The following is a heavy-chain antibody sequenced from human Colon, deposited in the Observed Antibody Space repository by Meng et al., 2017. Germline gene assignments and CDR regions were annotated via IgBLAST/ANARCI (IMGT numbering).Heavy chain of an antibody. CDR2: VYYTGSA. J-gene: IGHJ4*02. CDR1: GGSVSSPSYY. V-gene: IGHV4-61*03. CDR3: ARGRGSYSSIDF. Sequence: RHWSVPLLVRPSNTLSLTCTLSGGSVSSPSYYWSWIRQTPGKGLEWIGYVYYTGSANYNPSLKSRVTISVDTSKNHFSLNLTSVTAADTAVYYCARGRGSYSSIDFWGQGTLVTVSS. D-gene: IGHD1-26*01.